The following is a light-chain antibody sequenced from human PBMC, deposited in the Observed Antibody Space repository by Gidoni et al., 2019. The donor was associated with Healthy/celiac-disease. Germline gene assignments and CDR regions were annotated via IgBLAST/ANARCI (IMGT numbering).Light chain of an antibody. CDR3: VLYMGSGMGV. CDR1: SGSVSTSYY. Sequence: QTVVTQEPSFSVSPGGTVTLTCGLSSGSVSTSYYPSCYQQTPGQAPRTLIYSTNTRSSGVPDRFSGSILGNKAALTITGAQADDESDYYCVLYMGSGMGVFGGGTKLTVL. CDR2: STN. V-gene: IGLV8-61*01. J-gene: IGLJ3*02.